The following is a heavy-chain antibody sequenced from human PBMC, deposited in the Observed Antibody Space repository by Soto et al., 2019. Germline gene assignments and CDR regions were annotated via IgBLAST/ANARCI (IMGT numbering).Heavy chain of an antibody. Sequence: SETLSLSCKVSGTSVRDFYWSWIRQSDGKGLEWIGRIYSTGTTNFNPSLKRRLTMSMDMSQNQVSLNLTSVTAADTAVYYCVRARADFSSTDYHYFSVGGRGTLV. CDR3: VRARADFSSTDYHYFSV. D-gene: IGHD5-12*01. V-gene: IGHV4-4*07. CDR2: IYSTGTT. CDR1: GTSVRDFY. J-gene: IGHJ2*01.